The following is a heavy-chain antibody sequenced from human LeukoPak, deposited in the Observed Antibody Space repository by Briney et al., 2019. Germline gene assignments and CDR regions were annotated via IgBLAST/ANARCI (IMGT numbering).Heavy chain of an antibody. D-gene: IGHD1-26*01. Sequence: SETLALTCAVSGYSISSGYYWGWIRQPPGKGLEWIGSIYHSGSTYYNPSLKSRVTISVDTSKNQFSLKLSSVTAADTAVYYCARLSSGSYYVIDYWGQGTLVTVSS. J-gene: IGHJ4*02. CDR3: ARLSSGSYYVIDY. V-gene: IGHV4-38-2*01. CDR2: IYHSGST. CDR1: GYSISSGYY.